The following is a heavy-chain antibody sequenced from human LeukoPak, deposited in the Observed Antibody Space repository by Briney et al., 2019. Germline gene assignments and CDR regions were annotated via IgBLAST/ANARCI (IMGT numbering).Heavy chain of an antibody. J-gene: IGHJ1*01. CDR2: IIPILGIA. CDR1: GGTFSSYA. Sequence: WASVKVSCKASGGTFSSYAISWVRQAPGQGLEWMGRIIPILGIANYAQKFQGRVTITADKSTSTAYMELSSLRSEDTAVYYCAREAIPPVGNIEYFQHWGQGTLVTVSS. D-gene: IGHD1/OR15-1a*01. CDR3: AREAIPPVGNIEYFQH. V-gene: IGHV1-69*04.